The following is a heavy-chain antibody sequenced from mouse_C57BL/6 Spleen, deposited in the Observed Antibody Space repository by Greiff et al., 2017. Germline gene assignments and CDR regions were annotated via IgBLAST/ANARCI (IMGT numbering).Heavy chain of an antibody. D-gene: IGHD1-1*01. Sequence: VQLQQSGAELVKPGASVKLSCTASGFNIKDYYMHWVKQRTEQGLEWIGRIDPEDGETKYAPKFQGKATITADASSNTAYLQLSILTAEAAAVYYCARGDYYGSGTRFAYWGQGTLVTVSA. J-gene: IGHJ3*01. V-gene: IGHV14-2*01. CDR1: GFNIKDYY. CDR2: IDPEDGET. CDR3: ARGDYYGSGTRFAY.